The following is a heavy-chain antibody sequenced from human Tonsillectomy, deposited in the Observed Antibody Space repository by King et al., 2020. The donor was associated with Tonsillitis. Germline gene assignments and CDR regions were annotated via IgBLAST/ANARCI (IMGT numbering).Heavy chain of an antibody. CDR3: AKDRGSSGYSFDY. J-gene: IGHJ4*02. V-gene: IGHV3-23*04. CDR1: GFTFSSYA. D-gene: IGHD3-22*01. Sequence: VQLVESGGGLVQPGGSLRLSCAASGFTFSSYAMSWVRQAPGKGLEWVSGISGSGGSKFYADSVKGRFTISRDNSKNTLYLQMNSLRAEDTAIYYCAKDRGSSGYSFDYWGQGTLVTVSS. CDR2: ISGSGGSK.